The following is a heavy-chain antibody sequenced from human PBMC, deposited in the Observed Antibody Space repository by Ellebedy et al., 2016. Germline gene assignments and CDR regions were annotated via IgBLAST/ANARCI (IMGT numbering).Heavy chain of an antibody. CDR3: AKDRDIVVVAAALFDY. D-gene: IGHD2-15*01. J-gene: IGHJ4*02. CDR1: GFTFSSYA. V-gene: IGHV3-23*01. CDR2: ISGSGGST. Sequence: GESLKISCAASGFTFSSYAMSWVRQAPGKGLEWVSAISGSGGSTYYADSVKGRFTISRDNSKNTLYLQMNSLRAEDTAVYYCAKDRDIVVVAAALFDYWGQGTLVTVSS.